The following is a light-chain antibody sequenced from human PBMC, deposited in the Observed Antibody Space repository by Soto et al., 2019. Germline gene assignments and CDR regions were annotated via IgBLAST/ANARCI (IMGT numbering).Light chain of an antibody. V-gene: IGKV1-5*01. CDR3: QQYNDYST. Sequence: DIQMTQSPSTLSASVGGRVTITCRASQSISSWLAWYQQKPGKAPKLLIYDASSLESGVPSRFSGSGSGTEFTLTIRSLQPDDSATYYCQQYNDYSTFGQGTKVDIK. CDR1: QSISSW. CDR2: DAS. J-gene: IGKJ1*01.